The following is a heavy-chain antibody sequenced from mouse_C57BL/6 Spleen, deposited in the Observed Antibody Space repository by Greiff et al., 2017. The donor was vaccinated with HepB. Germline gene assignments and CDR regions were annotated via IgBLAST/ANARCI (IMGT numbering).Heavy chain of an antibody. Sequence: QVQLQQPGAELVRPGSSVKLSCKASGYTFTSYWMHWVQQRPIQGLEWIGNIGHSDSETHYNQKFKDKATLTVDKSSRTVYMQLSSLTSEDSAVYYCAREMATTVAFDYWGQGTTLTVSS. D-gene: IGHD1-1*01. CDR1: GYTFTSYW. V-gene: IGHV1-52*01. CDR3: AREMATTVAFDY. J-gene: IGHJ2*01. CDR2: IGHSDSET.